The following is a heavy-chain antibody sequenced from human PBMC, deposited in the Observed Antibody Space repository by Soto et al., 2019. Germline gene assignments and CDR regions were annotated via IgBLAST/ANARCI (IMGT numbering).Heavy chain of an antibody. V-gene: IGHV3-23*01. J-gene: IGHJ5*02. CDR1: RFSISDYA. CDR2: ISASSTNT. CDR3: AKHFAQLGSGWFDP. Sequence: EVQLLESGGGLVQPGGSLRLSCTDSRFSISDYALSWVRQAPGKGLEWVSAISASSTNTYYADSVKGRFVISRDNSKNTLFLQMNSLRGEDTAVYYCAKHFAQLGSGWFDPWGQGTLVTVAS. D-gene: IGHD3-10*01.